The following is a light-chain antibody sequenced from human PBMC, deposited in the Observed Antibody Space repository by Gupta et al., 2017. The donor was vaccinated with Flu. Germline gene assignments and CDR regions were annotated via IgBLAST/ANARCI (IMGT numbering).Light chain of an antibody. V-gene: IGKV1-39*01. J-gene: IGKJ4*01. CDR2: AVS. CDR1: QNITKF. Sequence: DIQMTQSPSPLSASLGVRVTITCRASQNITKFLHWYQQKPGKAPKLLMYAVSTLQSGVPSRFSGSGSGTDFTLTIRSLQPEDSATYYYQQSYSTPTFGGGTKVEI. CDR3: QQSYSTPT.